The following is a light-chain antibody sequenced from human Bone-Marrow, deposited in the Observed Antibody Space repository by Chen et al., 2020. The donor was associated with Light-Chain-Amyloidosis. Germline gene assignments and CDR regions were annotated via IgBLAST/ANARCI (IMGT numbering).Light chain of an antibody. CDR3: AAWDDSLSGVV. V-gene: IGLV1-47*01. CDR1: SSNIGSNY. Sequence: QSVLTQPPSASGTPGQRVTISCSGSSSNIGSNYVYWYQQLPGTAPKLLIYKNNQRPSWVPDRVAGAKSGTSASLAISGLRSEDEADYYCAAWDDSLSGVVFGGGTKLTVL. J-gene: IGLJ2*01. CDR2: KNN.